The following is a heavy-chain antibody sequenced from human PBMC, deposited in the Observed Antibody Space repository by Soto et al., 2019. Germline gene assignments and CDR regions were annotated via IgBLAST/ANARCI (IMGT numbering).Heavy chain of an antibody. J-gene: IGHJ4*02. CDR2: ISGSGGST. CDR3: AKSRPFTYYSSGYSPY. V-gene: IGHV3-23*01. CDR1: GFTLSSYA. D-gene: IGHD3-22*01. Sequence: GGSLRLSCAASGFTLSSYAMSWVRQAPGKGLEWVSAISGSGGSTYYADSVKGRFTISRDNSKNTLYLQMNSLRAEDTAVYYCAKSRPFTYYSSGYSPYWGQGTLVTV.